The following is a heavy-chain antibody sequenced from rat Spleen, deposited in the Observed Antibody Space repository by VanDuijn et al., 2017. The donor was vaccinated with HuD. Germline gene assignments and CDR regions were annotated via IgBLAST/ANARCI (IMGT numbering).Heavy chain of an antibody. J-gene: IGHJ3*01. CDR1: GYSITSAYR. CDR2: INSAGST. Sequence: EVQLQESGPGLVKPSQSLSLACSVSGYSITSAYRWNWIRKFPGNKLEWMGYINSAGSTNYNPSLKSRISITRDTSKNQSFLQVNSVTTEDTATYYCARNDGTYYYRFAYWGQGTLVTVSS. D-gene: IGHD1-12*02. CDR3: ARNDGTYYYRFAY. V-gene: IGHV3-3*01.